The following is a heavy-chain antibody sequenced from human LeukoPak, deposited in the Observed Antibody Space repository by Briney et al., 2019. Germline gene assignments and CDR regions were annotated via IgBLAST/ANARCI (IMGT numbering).Heavy chain of an antibody. CDR3: ARGYGEIDD. CDR1: VFTFSSYA. J-gene: IGHJ4*02. Sequence: PGRTLRLSCSPSVFTFSSYAMHWVRHAPGKGLEYVSAISSNGGTTYYAASVKGRLTISRDNSKNTLSLQMNSWRPENTPVYTCARGYGEIDDWGQGTVVTVA. V-gene: IGHV3-64*04. D-gene: IGHD4-17*01. CDR2: ISSNGGTT.